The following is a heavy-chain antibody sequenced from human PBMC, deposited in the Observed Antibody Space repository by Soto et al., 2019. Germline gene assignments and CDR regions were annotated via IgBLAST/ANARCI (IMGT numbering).Heavy chain of an antibody. Sequence: GGFLRLSCAASGFTFSDYYMSWIRQAPGKGLEWVSYISSSGSTIYYADSVKGRFTISRDNAKNSLYLQMNSLRAEDTAVYYCARDPRSGSPLNFGEFFGPWFDPWGQGTLVTVSS. CDR3: ARDPRSGSPLNFGEFFGPWFDP. J-gene: IGHJ5*02. V-gene: IGHV3-11*01. D-gene: IGHD3-10*01. CDR2: ISSSGSTI. CDR1: GFTFSDYY.